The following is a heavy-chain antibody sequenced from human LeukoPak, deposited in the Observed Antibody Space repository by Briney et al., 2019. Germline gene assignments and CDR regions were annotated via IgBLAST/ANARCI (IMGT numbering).Heavy chain of an antibody. Sequence: GASVKVSCKASGGTFSRFTISWVRQAPGQGFEWMGGITPIFGTANFAQKFQGRVSITADESTSTAYMELSSLRSEDTAVYYCARSGYSSGWYVLGYWGQGTLVTVSS. CDR1: GGTFSRFT. CDR2: ITPIFGTA. J-gene: IGHJ4*02. V-gene: IGHV1-69*13. D-gene: IGHD6-19*01. CDR3: ARSGYSSGWYVLGY.